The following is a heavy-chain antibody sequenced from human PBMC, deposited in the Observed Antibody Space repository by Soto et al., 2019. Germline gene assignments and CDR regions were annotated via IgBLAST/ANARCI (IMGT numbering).Heavy chain of an antibody. CDR2: ISAYNGNT. V-gene: IGHV1-18*04. J-gene: IGHJ5*02. CDR3: ARVSPRQGFGESDP. D-gene: IGHD3-10*01. CDR1: GYTFTSYC. Sequence: ASVKVSCKASGYTFTSYCISWVRHAPGQGLEWMGWISAYNGNTNYAQKLQGRVTMTTDTSTSTAYMELRSLRFDDTAVYYCARVSPRQGFGESDPWGQGTLVTVPQ.